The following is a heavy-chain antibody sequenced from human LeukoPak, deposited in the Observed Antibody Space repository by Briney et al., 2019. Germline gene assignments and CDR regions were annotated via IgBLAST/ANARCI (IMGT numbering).Heavy chain of an antibody. D-gene: IGHD6-13*01. CDR2: ISCSSSYI. J-gene: IGHJ4*02. Sequence: VGSLRLSCAASGFTFSSYSMNWVRQAPGKGLEWVSSISCSSSYIYYADSVKGRFTISRDNVKNSLYLQMNHMRAEDKTTYYCAREAYRSSWYDYWGQGTLVTVSS. CDR1: GFTFSSYS. V-gene: IGHV3-21*01. CDR3: AREAYRSSWYDY.